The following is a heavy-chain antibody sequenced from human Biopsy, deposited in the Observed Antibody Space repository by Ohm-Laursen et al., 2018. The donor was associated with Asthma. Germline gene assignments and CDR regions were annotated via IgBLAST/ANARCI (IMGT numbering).Heavy chain of an antibody. V-gene: IGHV1-24*01. CDR1: GYSLTDLS. CDR2: HDHEEGGT. J-gene: IGHJ4*02. CDR3: SSDFPKDYVRYNFQF. D-gene: IGHD4-17*01. Sequence: ASVKVSCNLSGYSLTDLSMHWVRQAPGQGLEWMGGHDHEEGGTVNARRFQGRVTMTEDTSTDTAYMELSSLSSDDTAVYYCSSDFPKDYVRYNFQFWGQGTLVTVSS.